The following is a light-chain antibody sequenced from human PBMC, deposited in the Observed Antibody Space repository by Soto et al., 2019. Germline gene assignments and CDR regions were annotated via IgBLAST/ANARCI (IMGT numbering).Light chain of an antibody. V-gene: IGKV3-20*01. Sequence: EIVLTQSPATLSVSPGERATLSCRASQSVSSNLAWYQQTPGQAPRLLIYGASSRATGIPDRFSGSGSGTEFTLTISRLEPEDFAVFYCQQYGSSPRTFGQGTKVDIK. CDR1: QSVSSN. J-gene: IGKJ1*01. CDR3: QQYGSSPRT. CDR2: GAS.